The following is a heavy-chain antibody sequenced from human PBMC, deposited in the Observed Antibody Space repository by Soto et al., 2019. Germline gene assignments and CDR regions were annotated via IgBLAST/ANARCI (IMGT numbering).Heavy chain of an antibody. CDR3: ARIPGYSTTWYYAFDI. CDR1: GYTFTNYG. CDR2: IITYSGNT. Sequence: GPEVKKPGASVKVSCKAAGYTFTNYGITWVRQAPGQGLEWMGWIITYSGNTNYAQKLQDRVSLTADTSTSTAYMELRSLRSDDTAVYYCARIPGYSTTWYYAFDIWGQGTRVTVSS. V-gene: IGHV1-18*01. D-gene: IGHD6-13*01. J-gene: IGHJ3*02.